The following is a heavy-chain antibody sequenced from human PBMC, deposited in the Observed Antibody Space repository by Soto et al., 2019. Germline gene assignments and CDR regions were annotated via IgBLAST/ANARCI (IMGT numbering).Heavy chain of an antibody. J-gene: IGHJ5*02. Sequence: SETLSLTFTVSGGSISSGDYYWSWIRQPPGKGLEWIGYIYYSGSTYYSPSLKSRVTISVDTSKNQFSLKVSSVTAADTAVCYCERVGPWVPYYYHSSPETFENWFDAWGQGTLVTVSS. CDR3: ERVGPWVPYYYHSSPETFENWFDA. CDR2: IYYSGST. CDR1: GGSISSGDYY. D-gene: IGHD3-22*01. V-gene: IGHV4-30-4*01.